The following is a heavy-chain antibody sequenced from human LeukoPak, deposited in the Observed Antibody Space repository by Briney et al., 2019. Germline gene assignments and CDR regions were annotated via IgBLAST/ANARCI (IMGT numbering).Heavy chain of an antibody. Sequence: PSETLSLTCTVSGGSISSYYWSWIRQPPGKGLEWIGYIYYSGSTNYNPSLKSRVTISVDTSKNQFSLKLTSVTAADTAVYYCARSITIVRGFTVKELPIFDYWGQGTLGTVSS. CDR3: ARSITIVRGFTVKELPIFDY. D-gene: IGHD3-10*01. J-gene: IGHJ4*02. CDR2: IYYSGST. V-gene: IGHV4-59*12. CDR1: GGSISSYY.